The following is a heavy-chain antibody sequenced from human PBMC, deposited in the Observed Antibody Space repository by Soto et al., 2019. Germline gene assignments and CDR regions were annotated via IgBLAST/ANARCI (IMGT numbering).Heavy chain of an antibody. CDR2: ISYDGSNK. Sequence: QVQLVESGGGVVQPGRSLRLSCAASEFTFSNFAMHWVRQAPGKGLEWVASISYDGSNKHYADSVKGRFTISRDNSKNALSLQMNSPRPSDTAVFYCAKEVGGSYVQPGPYASRGQGTVVSVSS. CDR1: EFTFSNFA. V-gene: IGHV3-30*18. J-gene: IGHJ4*02. CDR3: AKEVGGSYVQPGPYAS. D-gene: IGHD2-2*01.